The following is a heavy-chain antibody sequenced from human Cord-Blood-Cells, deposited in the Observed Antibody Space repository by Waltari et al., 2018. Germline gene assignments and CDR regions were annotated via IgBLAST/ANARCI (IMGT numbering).Heavy chain of an antibody. CDR1: GGSISSSSYY. D-gene: IGHD6-19*01. CDR3: ARHSGQWLNAFDI. V-gene: IGHV4-39*01. Sequence: QLQLQESGPGLVKPSETLSLTCTVSGGSISSSSYYWGWIRQPPGKGLEWIGSIYYIGSTYYNPSLKGRVTISVDTSKNQFSLKLSSVTAADTAVYYCARHSGQWLNAFDIWGQGTMVTVSS. CDR2: IYYIGST. J-gene: IGHJ3*02.